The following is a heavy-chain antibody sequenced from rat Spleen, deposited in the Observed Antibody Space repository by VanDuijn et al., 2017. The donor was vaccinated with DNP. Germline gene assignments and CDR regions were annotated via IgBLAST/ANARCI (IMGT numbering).Heavy chain of an antibody. V-gene: IGHV5-31*01. D-gene: IGHD5-1*01. CDR1: GFTFSNYW. CDR2: ITNGGGNT. J-gene: IGHJ4*01. CDR3: ARDRGPGAMDA. Sequence: EVRVEESGGDLVQPGRSLKLSCVASGFTFSNYWMTWIRQVPGKGLEWVASITNGGGNTYYPDSVKGRFTISRDNAKNILYLQMNSLRSEDTATYYCARDRGPGAMDAWGQGTSVTVSS.